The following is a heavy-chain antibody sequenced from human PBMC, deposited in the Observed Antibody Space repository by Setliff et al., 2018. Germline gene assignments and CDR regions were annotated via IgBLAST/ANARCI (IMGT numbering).Heavy chain of an antibody. D-gene: IGHD3-3*01. CDR2: VYVGGNT. J-gene: IGHJ6*03. CDR1: GVSIANTASY. Sequence: PSETLSLTCNVSGVSIANTASYWSWIRQPAGKTLEWIGQVYVGGNTYYNPSFESRVSISVDRSNNQFSLNLSSVTAADTAVYYCARMSGFLYMDVWGKGTTVTVSS. CDR3: ARMSGFLYMDV. V-gene: IGHV4-61*09.